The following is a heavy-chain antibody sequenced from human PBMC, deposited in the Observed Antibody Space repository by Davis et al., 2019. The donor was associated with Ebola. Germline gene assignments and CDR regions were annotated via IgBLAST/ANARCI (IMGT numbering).Heavy chain of an antibody. J-gene: IGHJ2*01. V-gene: IGHV3-15*01. CDR3: TTLSTMTTVYFDL. CDR2: IKSKSDGGTV. CDR1: GFTLNNAW. D-gene: IGHD4-17*01. Sequence: GGSLRLSCVASGFTLNNAWMSWVRQAPGKGLEWVGLIKSKSDGGTVEYAAPVKGRFAMSRDDSKNTLYVQMNSLKIDDTAVYYCTTLSTMTTVYFDLWGRGTLVTVPS.